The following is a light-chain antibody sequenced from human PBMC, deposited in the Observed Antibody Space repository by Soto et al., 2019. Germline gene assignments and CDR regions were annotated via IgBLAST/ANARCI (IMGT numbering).Light chain of an antibody. CDR2: EVS. CDR1: TNDVGGYNY. Sequence: QSALTQPASVSGSPGQSITISCTGTTNDVGGYNYVSWYQQHPGKAPKLLIFEVSSRPSGVSNRFSGSKSGNTASLTISGLQAEDEADYYCSSYTSSSTWVFGGGTKLTVL. J-gene: IGLJ3*02. V-gene: IGLV2-14*01. CDR3: SSYTSSSTWV.